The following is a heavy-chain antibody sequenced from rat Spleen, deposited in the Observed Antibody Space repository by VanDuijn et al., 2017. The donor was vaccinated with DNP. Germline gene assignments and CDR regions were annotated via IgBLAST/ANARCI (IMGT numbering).Heavy chain of an antibody. CDR3: VRWNSGHFDY. J-gene: IGHJ2*01. D-gene: IGHD4-3*01. V-gene: IGHV5-22*01. CDR2: IGSPAYAP. CDR1: GFTFSAYY. Sequence: EVQLVESGGGLVQPGRSLKLSCAASGFTFSAYYMAWVRQAPAKGLDWVAYIGSPAYAPYYTDSVKGRFAISRDNAKSTLYLQMNSLRSDDMATYHCVRWNSGHFDYWGQGVMVTVSS.